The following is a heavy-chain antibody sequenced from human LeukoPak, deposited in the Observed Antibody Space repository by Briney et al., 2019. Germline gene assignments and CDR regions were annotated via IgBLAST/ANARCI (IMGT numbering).Heavy chain of an antibody. CDR3: AKDIRGDSSSWYPNPYYYYYGMDV. D-gene: IGHD6-13*01. J-gene: IGHJ6*02. CDR1: GFTFDDYA. CDR2: ISGDGGST. V-gene: IGHV3-43*02. Sequence: GGSLRLSCAASGFTFDDYAMHWVRQAPGKGLEWVSLISGDGGSTYYADSVKGRFTISRDNSKNSLYLQMNSLRTEDTALYYCAKDIRGDSSSWYPNPYYYYYGMDVWGQGTTVTVSS.